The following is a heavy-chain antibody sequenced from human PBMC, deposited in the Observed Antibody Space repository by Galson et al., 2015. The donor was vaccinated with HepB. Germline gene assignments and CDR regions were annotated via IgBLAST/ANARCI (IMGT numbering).Heavy chain of an antibody. J-gene: IGHJ4*02. Sequence: SLRLSCAASGSTFSSYAMSWVRQAPGKGLEWVSAISGSGGSTYYADSVKGRFTISRDNSKNTPYLQMNSLRAEDTAVYYCAKGVWGSYRYPYDYWGQGTLVTVSS. CDR1: GSTFSSYA. CDR3: AKGVWGSYRYPYDY. CDR2: ISGSGGST. V-gene: IGHV3-23*01. D-gene: IGHD3-16*02.